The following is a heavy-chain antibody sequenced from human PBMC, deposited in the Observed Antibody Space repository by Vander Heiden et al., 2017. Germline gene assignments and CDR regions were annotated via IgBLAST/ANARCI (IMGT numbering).Heavy chain of an antibody. J-gene: IGHJ4*02. V-gene: IGHV3-21*01. CDR2: ISSSSSYI. CDR1: GFAFGSYS. D-gene: IGHD3-22*01. CDR3: ARVKYYYDRSGPDY. Sequence: EVQLVESGGGLVMPGGSLRPPCAASGFAFGSYSMSWDRQDPGKGLEWVSSISSSSSYIYYADSVKGRLTIARDNAKNSLYLKMNSLRAEDTAVYYCARVKYYYDRSGPDYWGQGTLVTVSS.